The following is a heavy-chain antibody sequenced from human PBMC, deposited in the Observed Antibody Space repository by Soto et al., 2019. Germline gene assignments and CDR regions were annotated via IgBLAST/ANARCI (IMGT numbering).Heavy chain of an antibody. Sequence: SETLSLTCAVYGGSFSGYYWSWIRQPPGKGLEWIGEINHSGSTNYNPSLKSRVTISVDTSKNQFSLKLSSVTAADTAVYYCARARLRYFDWSPFYYGMDVWGQGTTVTVYS. D-gene: IGHD3-9*01. J-gene: IGHJ6*02. V-gene: IGHV4-34*01. CDR2: INHSGST. CDR1: GGSFSGYY. CDR3: ARARLRYFDWSPFYYGMDV.